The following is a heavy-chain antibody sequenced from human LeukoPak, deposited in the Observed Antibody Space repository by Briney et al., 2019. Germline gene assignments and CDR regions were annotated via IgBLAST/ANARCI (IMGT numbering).Heavy chain of an antibody. CDR1: GFTFSSYS. Sequence: GGSLRLSCAASGFTFSSYSMNWVRQAPGKGLEWVSSISSSSSYIYYADSVKGRFTISRDNAKNSLYLQMNSLRADDTAVYYCARGEDSGYDLRYYYYYMDVWGKGTTVTVSS. V-gene: IGHV3-21*01. D-gene: IGHD5-12*01. CDR3: ARGEDSGYDLRYYYYYMDV. J-gene: IGHJ6*03. CDR2: ISSSSSYI.